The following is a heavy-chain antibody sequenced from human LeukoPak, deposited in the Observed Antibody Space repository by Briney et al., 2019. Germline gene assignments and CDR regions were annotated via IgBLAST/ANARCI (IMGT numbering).Heavy chain of an antibody. CDR3: ARELDAFDI. J-gene: IGHJ3*02. V-gene: IGHV3-20*04. Sequence: GGSLRLSCAASVFSFDVYSMSCGRHAPGEGLEWVSGINWNGGSTGYADSVKGRFTISRDNAKNSLYLQMNSLRAEDTALYYCARELDAFDIWGQGTMVTVSS. CDR2: INWNGGST. CDR1: VFSFDVYS.